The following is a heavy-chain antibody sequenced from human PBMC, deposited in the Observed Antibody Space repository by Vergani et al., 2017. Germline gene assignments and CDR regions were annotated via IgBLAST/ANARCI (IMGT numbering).Heavy chain of an antibody. Sequence: QVQLVESGGGVVQPGRSLRLSCAASGFTFSSYGMHWVRQAPGKGLEWVAVIWYDGSNKYYADSVKGRFTISRDNSKNTLYLQMNSLRAEDTAVYYCARDGRIVVDDAFDIWGQGTMVTVSS. V-gene: IGHV3-33*01. CDR1: GFTFSSYG. CDR3: ARDGRIVVDDAFDI. J-gene: IGHJ3*02. CDR2: IWYDGSNK. D-gene: IGHD3-22*01.